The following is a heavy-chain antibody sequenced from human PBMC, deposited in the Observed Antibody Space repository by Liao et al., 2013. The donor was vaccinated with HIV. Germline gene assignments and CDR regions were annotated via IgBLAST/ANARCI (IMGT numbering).Heavy chain of an antibody. J-gene: IGHJ4*02. CDR1: GDSISSGSDY. Sequence: QVQLQESGPGLVKPSQTLSLTCTVSGDSISSGSDYWTWIRQPTGKGLEWIGYIYYSGSTNYNPSLKRRLTISLDMSKNHFSLNLTSVTAADTAVYYCARVDRYYFDSWGQGTLVIVSS. V-gene: IGHV4-30-4*08. CDR3: ARVDRYYFDS. CDR2: IYYSGST. D-gene: IGHD3/OR15-3a*01.